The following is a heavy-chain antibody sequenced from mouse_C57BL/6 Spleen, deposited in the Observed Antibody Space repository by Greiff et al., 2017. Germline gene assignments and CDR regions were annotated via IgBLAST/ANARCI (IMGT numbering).Heavy chain of an antibody. CDR3: ARSTTVVATGDY. CDR1: GFTFSDYG. V-gene: IGHV5-17*01. Sequence: EVHLVESGGGLVKPGGSLKLSCAASGFTFSDYGMHWVRQAPEKGLEWVAYISSGSSTIYYADTVKGRFTISRDNAKNTLFLQMTSLRSEDTAMYYCARSTTVVATGDYWGQGTTLTVSS. J-gene: IGHJ2*01. D-gene: IGHD1-1*01. CDR2: ISSGSSTI.